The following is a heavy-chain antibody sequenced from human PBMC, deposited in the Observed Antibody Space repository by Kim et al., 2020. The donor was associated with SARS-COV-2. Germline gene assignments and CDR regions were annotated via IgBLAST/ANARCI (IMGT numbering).Heavy chain of an antibody. CDR2: ISSSGSTI. CDR1: GFTFSSYE. D-gene: IGHD6-13*01. Sequence: GGSLRLSCAASGFTFSSYEMNWVRQAPGKGLEWVSYISSSGSTIYYADSVKGRFTISRDNAKNSLYLQMNSLRAEDTAVYYCARTRRAGPYYYYGMDVWGQGTTVTVSS. CDR3: ARTRRAGPYYYYGMDV. J-gene: IGHJ6*02. V-gene: IGHV3-48*03.